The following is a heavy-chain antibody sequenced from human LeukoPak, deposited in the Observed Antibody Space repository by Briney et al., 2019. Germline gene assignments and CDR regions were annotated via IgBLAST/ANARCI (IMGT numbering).Heavy chain of an antibody. D-gene: IGHD3-10*01. V-gene: IGHV4-38-2*01. CDR2: IHHSGST. Sequence: SETLSLTCAVSGYSISSGYYWGWIRQPPGEGLEWIGEIHHSGSTNYNPSLKSRVTVSVDTSKNHFSLKLYSVTAADTAVYYCARGSYGSGSYSSWGQGTLVTVSS. CDR1: GYSISSGYY. J-gene: IGHJ5*02. CDR3: ARGSYGSGSYSS.